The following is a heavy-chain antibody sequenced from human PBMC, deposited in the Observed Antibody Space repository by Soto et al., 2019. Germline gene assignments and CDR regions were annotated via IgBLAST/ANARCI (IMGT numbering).Heavy chain of an antibody. CDR2: IDYRGRT. V-gene: IGHV4-31*03. J-gene: IGHJ5*01. Sequence: QVQLQESGPGLVQPSQTLSLTCTVSGASISSGGFYWSWIRQFPGKGLEWIGYIDYRGRTFYNPSLKSRATISRDTSKSQFSLNVNSVTAAHTAVFYCARVSAAGTRWFDSWGQGTLVTVSS. CDR3: ARVSAAGTRWFDS. CDR1: GASISSGGFY. D-gene: IGHD6-13*01.